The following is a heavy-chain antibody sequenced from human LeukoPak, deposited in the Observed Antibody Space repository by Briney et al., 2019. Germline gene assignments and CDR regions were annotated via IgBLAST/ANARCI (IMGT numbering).Heavy chain of an antibody. V-gene: IGHV3-48*02. J-gene: IGHJ4*02. CDR2: ISSTSSAI. CDR3: ARDTHWAFDY. CDR1: GFTFNNAW. D-gene: IGHD7-27*01. Sequence: GGSLRLSCAASGFTFNNAWMSWVRQAPGKGLEWVSYISSTSSAIYYADSVKGRFTISRDNAKNSLYLQMNSLRDEDTAVYYCARDTHWAFDYWGQGTLVTGSS.